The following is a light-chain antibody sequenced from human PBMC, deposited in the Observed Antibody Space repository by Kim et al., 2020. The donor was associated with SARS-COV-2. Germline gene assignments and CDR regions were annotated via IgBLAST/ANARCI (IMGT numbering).Light chain of an antibody. J-gene: IGKJ4*01. CDR1: QDINNY. CDR2: DAS. V-gene: IGKV1-33*01. Sequence: DIQMTQSPSSLSASLGDRVTITCQASQDINNYLSWYHHKPGKAPKLLIYDASNLETGVPSRFSASGSGTDFTFIISSLQREDLGTYSCQQYDDLPLTFGGGTKVDIK. CDR3: QQYDDLPLT.